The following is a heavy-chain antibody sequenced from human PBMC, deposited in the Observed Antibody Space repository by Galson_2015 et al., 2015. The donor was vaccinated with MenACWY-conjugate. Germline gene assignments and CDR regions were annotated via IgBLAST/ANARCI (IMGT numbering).Heavy chain of an antibody. D-gene: IGHD1-1*01. CDR1: GFTFNNYW. CDR2: IKADGSFS. J-gene: IGHJ4*02. Sequence: SLRLSCAASGFTFNNYWMHWVRQPPGKGLEWISYIKADGSFSNYADSVKGRFTISTDNAKNMVYLQMDGLGDGDTAVYFCARDNNWSFDSWGQGTLVTMSS. V-gene: IGHV3-74*01. CDR3: ARDNNWSFDS.